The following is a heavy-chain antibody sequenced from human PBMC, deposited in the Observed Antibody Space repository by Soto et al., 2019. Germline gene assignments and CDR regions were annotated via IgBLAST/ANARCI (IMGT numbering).Heavy chain of an antibody. Sequence: GGSLRLSCAASGFTFSSYWMHWVRQAPGKGLVWVSLITDNGGSTYYADSVEGRFTISRDNTKNTLSLQMNSLRAEDTAVYYCAKERATTTAFDYWGQGALVTVSS. CDR3: AKERATTTAFDY. CDR1: GFTFSSYW. D-gene: IGHD4-17*01. CDR2: ITDNGGST. J-gene: IGHJ4*02. V-gene: IGHV3-23*01.